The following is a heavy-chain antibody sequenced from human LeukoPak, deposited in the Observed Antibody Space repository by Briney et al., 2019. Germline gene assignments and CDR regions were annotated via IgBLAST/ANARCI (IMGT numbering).Heavy chain of an antibody. CDR1: GYTFTGYY. CDR3: ARGLQETLGWLKAFSAFDI. V-gene: IGHV1-2*02. D-gene: IGHD5-24*01. Sequence: ASVKVSCKASGYTFTGYYMHWVRQAPGQGLQWMGWINPNGGDTNYAQKFQGRVTMTRDTSISTAYMELRSLRSDDTAVYYCARGLQETLGWLKAFSAFDIWGQGTMVTVSS. J-gene: IGHJ3*02. CDR2: INPNGGDT.